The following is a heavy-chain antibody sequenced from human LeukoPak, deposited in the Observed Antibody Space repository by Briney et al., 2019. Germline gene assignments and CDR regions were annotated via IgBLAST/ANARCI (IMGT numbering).Heavy chain of an antibody. V-gene: IGHV4-34*01. CDR1: GGSFRGYY. CDR2: INYSGIT. D-gene: IGHD2-21*01. CDR3: ARGPFAPDV. J-gene: IGHJ6*02. Sequence: LSLTCVVYGGSFRGYYWSWIRQPPGKGLEWIGDINYSGITNYNPSLKSRVTISLDTSKSQFSLKVTSVTAADTAVYYCARGPFAPDVWGQGTTVTVSS.